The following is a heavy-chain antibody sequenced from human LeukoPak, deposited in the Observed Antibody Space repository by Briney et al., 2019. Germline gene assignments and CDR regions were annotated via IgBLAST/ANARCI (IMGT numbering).Heavy chain of an antibody. CDR3: ARESNDAFDI. CDR2: ISNSGNTI. V-gene: IGHV3-11*01. Sequence: AGSLRLSCAASAFTLSDYYMSWIRQAPGKGLEWVAYISNSGNTIYYANSVKGRFTISRENAMTSLYRQMNSLRADDTAVYYCARESNDAFDIWGQGTMVTVSS. CDR1: AFTLSDYY. J-gene: IGHJ3*02.